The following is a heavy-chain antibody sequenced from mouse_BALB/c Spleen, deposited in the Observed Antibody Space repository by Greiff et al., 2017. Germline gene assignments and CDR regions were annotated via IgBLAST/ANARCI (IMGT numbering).Heavy chain of an antibody. V-gene: IGHV5-6-3*01. J-gene: IGHJ1*01. CDR2: ISSNGGST. Sequence: EVKLMESGGGLVKPGVSLKLSCAASGFTFSSYGMSWVRQTPDKRLEWVATISSNGGSTYYPDSVKGRFTITIDNAKNTRYLQMSSLKSEDTAMYYCARYKRDDGWYFDDWGEGTTVTVSA. D-gene: IGHD2-14*01. CDR1: GFTFSSYG. CDR3: ARYKRDDGWYFDD.